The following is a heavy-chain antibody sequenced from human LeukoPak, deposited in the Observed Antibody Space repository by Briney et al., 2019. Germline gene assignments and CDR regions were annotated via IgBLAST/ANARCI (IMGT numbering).Heavy chain of an antibody. V-gene: IGHV4-59*12. CDR3: ARLGVVTAI. Sequence: SETLSLTCTVSGGSISSYYWSWIRQPPGKGLEWIGYIYYSGSTNYNPSLKSRVTISVDTSKNQFSLKLSSVTAADTAVYYCARLGVVTAIWGQGTMVTVSS. D-gene: IGHD2-21*02. CDR2: IYYSGST. J-gene: IGHJ3*02. CDR1: GGSISSYY.